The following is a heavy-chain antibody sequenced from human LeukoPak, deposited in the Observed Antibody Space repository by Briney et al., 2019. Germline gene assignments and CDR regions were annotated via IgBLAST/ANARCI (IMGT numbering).Heavy chain of an antibody. V-gene: IGHV3-48*03. Sequence: GGSLRLSCAASGFTFSSYEMNWVRQAPGKGLEWVSYISSSGSTIYYADSVKGRFTISRDNSKNTLYLQMNSLRAEDTAVYYCASGYSSGWLLDYWGQGTLVTVSS. CDR3: ASGYSSGWLLDY. D-gene: IGHD6-19*01. CDR1: GFTFSSYE. CDR2: ISSSGSTI. J-gene: IGHJ4*02.